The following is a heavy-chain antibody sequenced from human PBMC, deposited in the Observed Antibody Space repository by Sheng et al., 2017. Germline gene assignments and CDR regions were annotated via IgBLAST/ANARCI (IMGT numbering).Heavy chain of an antibody. CDR1: GYTFTNFD. J-gene: IGHJ5*02. V-gene: IGHV1-8*03. Sequence: QVQLVQSGAEVRKPGASVKVSCKASGYTFTNFDVNWVRQATGQGLEWMGWMNPNSGTTGYAQKFQGRITITRNTSISTAFMELTSLRSEDTAVYYCARGQGTSGWFDPWGQGTLVTVSS. CDR3: ARGQGTSGWFDP. CDR2: MNPNSGTT.